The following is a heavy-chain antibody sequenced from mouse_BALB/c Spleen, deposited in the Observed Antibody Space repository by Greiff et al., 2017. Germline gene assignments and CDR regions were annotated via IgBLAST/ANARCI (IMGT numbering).Heavy chain of an antibody. CDR2: INPSTGYT. D-gene: IGHD2-4*01. Sequence: QVQLQQSGAELAKPGASVKMSCKASGYTFTSYWMHWVKQRPGQGLEWIGYINPSTGYTEYNQKFKDKATLTADKSSSTAYMQLSSLTSEDSAVYYCARQGMITATWFAYWGQGTLVTVSA. CDR3: ARQGMITATWFAY. J-gene: IGHJ3*01. CDR1: GYTFTSYW. V-gene: IGHV1-7*01.